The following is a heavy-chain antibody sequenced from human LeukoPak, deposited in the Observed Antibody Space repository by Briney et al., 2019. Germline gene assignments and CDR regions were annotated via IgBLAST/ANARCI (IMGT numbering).Heavy chain of an antibody. CDR2: IIPIFGTA. D-gene: IGHD5-12*01. CDR1: GGTFSSYA. CDR3: ASQTWIDHYYFDY. V-gene: IGHV1-69*06. J-gene: IGHJ4*02. Sequence: SVKVSCKASGGTFSSYAISWVRQAPGQGLEWMGGIIPIFGTANYAQKFQGRVTITADKSTSTAYMELSSLRSKDTAVYYCASQTWIDHYYFDYWGQGTLVTVSS.